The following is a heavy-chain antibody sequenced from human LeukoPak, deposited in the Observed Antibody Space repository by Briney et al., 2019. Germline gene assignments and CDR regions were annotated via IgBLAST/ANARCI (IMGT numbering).Heavy chain of an antibody. Sequence: ASVKVSCKASGYTFTSYGISWVRQAPGQGLEWMGWISAYNGNTNYAQKFQGRVTITTDESTSTAYMELSSLRSEDTAVYYCASFPCSSTSCYNPRGYYYYMDVWGKGTTVTVSS. CDR2: ISAYNGNT. D-gene: IGHD2-2*02. CDR1: GYTFTSYG. J-gene: IGHJ6*03. CDR3: ASFPCSSTSCYNPRGYYYYMDV. V-gene: IGHV1-18*01.